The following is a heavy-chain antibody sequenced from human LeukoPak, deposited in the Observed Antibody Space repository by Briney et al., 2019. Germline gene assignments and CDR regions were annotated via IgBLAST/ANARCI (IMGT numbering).Heavy chain of an antibody. CDR1: GFTFSSYA. D-gene: IGHD4-17*01. CDR2: ISGSGGST. J-gene: IGHJ4*02. CDR3: PKDRLSGDYVSSY. Sequence: GGSLRLSCAASGFTFSSYAMSWVRQAPGKGLEWVSAISGSGGSTYYADSVKGRFTISRDNSKNTLYLQMNSLRAEDTAVYYCPKDRLSGDYVSSYCGQGTLVTVSS. V-gene: IGHV3-23*01.